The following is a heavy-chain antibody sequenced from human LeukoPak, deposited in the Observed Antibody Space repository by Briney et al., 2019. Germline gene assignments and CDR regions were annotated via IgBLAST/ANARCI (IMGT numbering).Heavy chain of an antibody. CDR1: GFTFSSYG. CDR2: IWYDGSNK. V-gene: IGHV3-33*06. CDR3: AKVTTIFGVVITPFDY. J-gene: IGHJ4*02. Sequence: GRSLRLYCAASGFTFSSYGMHWVRQAPGKGLEWVAVIWYDGSNKYYADSVKGRFTISRDNSKNTLHLQMNSLRAEDTAVYYCAKVTTIFGVVITPFDYWGQGTLVTVSS. D-gene: IGHD3-3*01.